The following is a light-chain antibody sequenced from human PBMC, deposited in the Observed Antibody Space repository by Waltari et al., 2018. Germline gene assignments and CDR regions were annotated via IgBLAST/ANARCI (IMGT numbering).Light chain of an antibody. CDR3: HSYRSSDTLGV. CDR2: EVS. CDR1: SSDVGAHNY. Sequence: SALTQPASVSGSPGQSLTLSCTGTSSDVGAHNYVSWYPQHPGNAPKLIIFEVSNRPSGVSHRFSGSKSDNTASLTISGLQADDEADYYCHSYRSSDTLGVFGGGTKLTVL. J-gene: IGLJ3*02. V-gene: IGLV2-14*01.